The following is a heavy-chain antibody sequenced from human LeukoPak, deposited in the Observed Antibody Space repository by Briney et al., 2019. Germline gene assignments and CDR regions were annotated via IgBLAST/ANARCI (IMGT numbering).Heavy chain of an antibody. D-gene: IGHD4-17*01. Sequence: SQTLSLTCAISGDIVSSTSVTWNWIRQSPTRGLKWLGRTYYRSKWSSDSAASVRRRIVINPDTSKNQFSLQLNSVSPEDTAVYYCVRELQASGDHGYYYYGMDVWGPGAPVTVSS. CDR3: VRELQASGDHGYYYYGMDV. J-gene: IGHJ6*02. CDR2: TYYRSKWSS. V-gene: IGHV6-1*01. CDR1: GDIVSSTSVT.